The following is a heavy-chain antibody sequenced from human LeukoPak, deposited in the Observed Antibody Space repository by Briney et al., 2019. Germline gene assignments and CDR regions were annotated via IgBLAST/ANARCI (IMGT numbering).Heavy chain of an antibody. CDR3: AREGGYGSGGLDY. V-gene: IGHV4-39*02. J-gene: IGHJ4*02. CDR1: GGSISSSNYY. CDR2: IYYSGST. Sequence: SETLSLTCTVSGGSISSSNYYWGWIRQSPGQGLEWIGSIYYSGSTYYNPSLKSRLTISVDTSKNQFSLKLSSVTAADTAVYYCAREGGYGSGGLDYWGQGALVTVSS. D-gene: IGHD3-10*01.